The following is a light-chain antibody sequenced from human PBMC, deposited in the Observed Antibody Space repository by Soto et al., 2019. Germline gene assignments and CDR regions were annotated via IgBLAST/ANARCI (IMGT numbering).Light chain of an antibody. CDR3: QDYYRTHVR. CDR1: ESVLSSYDNKNY. J-gene: IGKJ5*01. Sequence: DIVRPLYPESLPVSQGERHTIDFTSSESVLSSYDNKNYLAWYHKKPGQPPKLLIYWASTPESGVPGRFSGSGSGTDFTLTISSLQAEDGPVYYCQDYYRTHVRFRQGTRLGFK. V-gene: IGKV4-1*01. CDR2: WAS.